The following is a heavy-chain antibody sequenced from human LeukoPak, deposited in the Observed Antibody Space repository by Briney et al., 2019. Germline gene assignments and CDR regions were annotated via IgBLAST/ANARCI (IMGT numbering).Heavy chain of an antibody. V-gene: IGHV1-69*05. CDR2: IIPIFGIA. D-gene: IGHD3-3*01. Sequence: GASVKVSCKASGGTFSSYAISWVRQAPGQGLEWMGRIIPIFGIANYAQKFQGRVTITTDESTSTAYMELSSLRSEDTAVYYCARDRTAYDFWSGEGDWFDPWGQGTLVTVSS. CDR1: GGTFSSYA. CDR3: ARDRTAYDFWSGEGDWFDP. J-gene: IGHJ5*02.